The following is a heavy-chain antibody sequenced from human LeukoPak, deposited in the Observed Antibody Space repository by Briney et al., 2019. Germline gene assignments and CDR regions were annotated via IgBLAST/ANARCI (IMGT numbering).Heavy chain of an antibody. J-gene: IGHJ6*03. CDR3: ARHGYNYYYYMDV. CDR1: GGTFSSYA. Sequence: SVKVSCKASGGTFSSYAISWVRQAPGQGLEWMGGIVPIFGTANYAQKFQGRVTITTDESTSTAYMELSSLRSEDTAVYYCARHGYNYYYYMDVWGKGTTVTVSS. CDR2: IVPIFGTA. V-gene: IGHV1-69*05.